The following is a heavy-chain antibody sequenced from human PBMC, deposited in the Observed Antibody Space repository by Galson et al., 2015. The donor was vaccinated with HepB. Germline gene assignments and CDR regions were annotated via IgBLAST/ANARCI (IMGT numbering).Heavy chain of an antibody. Sequence: SVKVSCKASGGTFSSYAISWVRQAPGQGLEWMGRIIPILGIANYAQKFQGRVTITADKSTSTAYMELSSLRSEDTAVYYCARDKYYGSGPNDYWGQGTPVTVSS. D-gene: IGHD3-10*01. J-gene: IGHJ4*02. CDR2: IIPILGIA. CDR1: GGTFSSYA. CDR3: ARDKYYGSGPNDY. V-gene: IGHV1-69*04.